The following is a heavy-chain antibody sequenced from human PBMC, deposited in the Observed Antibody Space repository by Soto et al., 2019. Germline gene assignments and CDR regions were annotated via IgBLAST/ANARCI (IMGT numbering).Heavy chain of an antibody. CDR1: GGTFSSYA. CDR3: ASXAMXXXYXGMDV. Sequence: QVQLVQSGAEVKKPGSSVKVSCKSSGGTFSSYAISWVRQAPGQGLEWMGGIIPIFGTADYAQKFQGRVTITADESTSTAYMELSSLRSEDTAVYYCASXAMXXXYXGMDVWGQGTTVTVSS. D-gene: IGHD3-10*01. V-gene: IGHV1-69*12. CDR2: IIPIFGTA. J-gene: IGHJ6*02.